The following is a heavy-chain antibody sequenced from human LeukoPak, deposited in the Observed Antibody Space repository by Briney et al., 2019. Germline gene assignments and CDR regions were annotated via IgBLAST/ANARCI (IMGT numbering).Heavy chain of an antibody. CDR1: GFTFSSYA. V-gene: IGHV3-23*01. CDR2: ISGSRT. D-gene: IGHD3-10*01. Sequence: GGSLRLSCAASGFTFSSYAMSWVRQAPGKGLEWVSAISGSRTYYADSVKGRFTISRDNSKNTLSLQMNSLRAEDTAVYYCARDSGSFHYDMDVWGQGTTVIVSS. J-gene: IGHJ6*02. CDR3: ARDSGSFHYDMDV.